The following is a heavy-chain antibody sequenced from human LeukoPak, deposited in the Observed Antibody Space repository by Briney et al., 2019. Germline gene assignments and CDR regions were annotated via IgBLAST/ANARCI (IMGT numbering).Heavy chain of an antibody. J-gene: IGHJ4*02. D-gene: IGHD3-10*01. V-gene: IGHV1-2*02. CDR3: AVQGRFDY. CDR2: INPKNGGS. CDR1: GYTFTGHY. Sequence: ASVKASCKASGYTFTGHYIHWVRQAPGQGLEWVGWINPKNGGSNYAQKFQGRVTMTRDRSISTAYMELSSLRSEDTAVYYCAVQGRFDYWGQGTLVTVSS.